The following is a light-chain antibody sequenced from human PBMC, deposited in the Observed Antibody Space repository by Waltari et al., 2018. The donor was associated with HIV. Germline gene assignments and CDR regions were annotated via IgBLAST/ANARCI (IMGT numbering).Light chain of an antibody. CDR3: QVWDITTDHLF. J-gene: IGLJ2*01. V-gene: IGLV3-21*02. CDR2: DDN. Sequence: SYVLTQPPSVSVAPGQPATIPCEGDNIGSKNVHWYQRVPGRAPILVVYDDNDRPSGIPERFSGSNSGNTATLTISGVGAGDEADYFCQVWDITTDHLFFGGGTKLTVL. CDR1: NIGSKN.